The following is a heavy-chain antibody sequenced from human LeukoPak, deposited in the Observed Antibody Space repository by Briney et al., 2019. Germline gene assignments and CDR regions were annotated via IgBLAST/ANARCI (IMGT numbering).Heavy chain of an antibody. CDR1: GGSISSYY. Sequence: PSETLSLTCTVSGGSISSYYWSWIRQPAGKGLEWIGRIYTSGSTNYNPSLKSRVTMSVDTSKNQFSLKLSSVTAADTAVYYCARVDSSNWYEYRGYFDYWGQGTLVTVSP. D-gene: IGHD6-13*01. V-gene: IGHV4-4*07. CDR2: IYTSGST. J-gene: IGHJ4*02. CDR3: ARVDSSNWYEYRGYFDY.